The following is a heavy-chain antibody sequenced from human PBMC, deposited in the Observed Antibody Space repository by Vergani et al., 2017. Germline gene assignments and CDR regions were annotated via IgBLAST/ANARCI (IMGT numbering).Heavy chain of an antibody. Sequence: EVHLLESGGGLVQSGGSLRLSCAASGFTFSNSAVSWVRQAPGRGLAWVSSISGPGLSTYYAYSVKGLFSISRDNSKNTVFLQMNSLRAEDTAIYYCVVSRPYCTSVSCPAIWVQGTLVTVSS. D-gene: IGHD2-8*02. J-gene: IGHJ4*02. CDR2: ISGPGLST. CDR3: VVSRPYCTSVSCPAI. CDR1: GFTFSNSA. V-gene: IGHV3-23*01.